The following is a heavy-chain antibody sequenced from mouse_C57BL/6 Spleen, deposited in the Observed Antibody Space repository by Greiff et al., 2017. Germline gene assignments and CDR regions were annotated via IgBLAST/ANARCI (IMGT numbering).Heavy chain of an antibody. V-gene: IGHV1-64*01. Sequence: QVQLQQPGAELVKPGASVKLSCKASGYTFTSYWMHWVKQRPGQGLEWIGMIHPNSGSTNYNEKFKSKATLTVDKSSSTAYMQLSSLTSEDAAVYYCAKEGYYAMDYGGQGTSGTVSS. CDR3: AKEGYYAMDY. CDR2: IHPNSGST. J-gene: IGHJ4*01. CDR1: GYTFTSYW.